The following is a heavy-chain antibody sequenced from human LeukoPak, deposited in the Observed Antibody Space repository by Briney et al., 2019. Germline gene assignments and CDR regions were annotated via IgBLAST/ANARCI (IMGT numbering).Heavy chain of an antibody. Sequence: PGGSLRLSCAASGFTLSDYDIHWVRQAIGKGLDWVSGLGSAGDKYHAGPERGRFTISREDAENSVYLQMNGLRPEDTAIYYCARAKRETSTRPWTSGMDVWGQGTTVTVSS. CDR1: GFTLSDYD. CDR2: LGSAGDK. CDR3: ARAKRETSTRPWTSGMDV. J-gene: IGHJ6*02. V-gene: IGHV3-13*01. D-gene: IGHD3/OR15-3a*01.